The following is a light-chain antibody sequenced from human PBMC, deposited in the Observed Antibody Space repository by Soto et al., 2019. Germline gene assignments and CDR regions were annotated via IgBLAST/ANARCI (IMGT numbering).Light chain of an antibody. CDR3: SSYTTISTQV. V-gene: IGLV2-14*01. Sequence: QSVLTQPASVSGSPGQSITISCTGTSSDVGGYNYVSWYQQHPGKAPKLIIYEVTYRPSGVSARFSASKSGNTASLTISGLQAEDEADYYCSSYTTISTQVFGGGTKVTVL. CDR1: SSDVGGYNY. CDR2: EVT. J-gene: IGLJ2*01.